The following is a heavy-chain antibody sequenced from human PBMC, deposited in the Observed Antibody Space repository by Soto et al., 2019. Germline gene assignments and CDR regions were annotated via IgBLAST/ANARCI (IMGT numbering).Heavy chain of an antibody. V-gene: IGHV1-8*02. CDR1: GYTFSSFG. D-gene: IGHD3-9*01. Sequence: ASVKVSCKTSGYTFSSFGITWVRQAPGQGLEWMGWMNPNSGNTGYAQKFQGRVTMTRDTSISTAYMELSSLRSEDTAVYYCARERTYFGDYWDQRTLVTVSS. CDR3: ARERTYFGDY. J-gene: IGHJ4*02. CDR2: MNPNSGNT.